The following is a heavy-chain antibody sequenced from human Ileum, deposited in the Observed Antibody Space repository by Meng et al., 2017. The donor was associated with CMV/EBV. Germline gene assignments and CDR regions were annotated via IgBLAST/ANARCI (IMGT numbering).Heavy chain of an antibody. CDR3: ARVALRYFDL. Sequence: QVQVQESGPGLVKPSQTLSPTCTVSGGSISSVTYYWSWIRQPAGKGLEWIGRIYTSGSTNYNPSLKSRVSMSIDTSKNQFSLKLNSVTAADTAVYYCARVALRYFDLWGRGTLVTVSS. CDR1: GGSISSVTYY. J-gene: IGHJ2*01. V-gene: IGHV4-61*02. CDR2: IYTSGST.